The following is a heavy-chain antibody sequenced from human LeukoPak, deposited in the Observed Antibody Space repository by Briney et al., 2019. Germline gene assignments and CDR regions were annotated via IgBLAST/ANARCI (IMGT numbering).Heavy chain of an antibody. CDR1: GGTFSSYA. CDR2: IIPIFGTA. D-gene: IGHD3-10*01. J-gene: IGHJ4*02. Sequence: SVKVSCKASGGTFSSYAISWVRQAPGQGLEWMGGIIPIFGTANYAQKFQGRVTITADKSTSTAYMELSSLRSEDTAVYYCAREGEVYYGSGSYPDYWGQGTLVTVSS. V-gene: IGHV1-69*06. CDR3: AREGEVYYGSGSYPDY.